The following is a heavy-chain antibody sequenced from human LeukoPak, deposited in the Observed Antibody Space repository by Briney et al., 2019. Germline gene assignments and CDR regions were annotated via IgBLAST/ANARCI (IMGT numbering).Heavy chain of an antibody. V-gene: IGHV1-2*02. J-gene: IGHJ4*02. D-gene: IGHD3-22*01. Sequence: VASVKVSCKASGYTFTGYYMHWVRQAPGQGLEWMGWINPNSGGTNYAQKFQGRVTMTRDTSISTAYMELSRLRSDDTAVYYCARDVPNYYDSSGYPYWGQGTLVTVSS. CDR3: ARDVPNYYDSSGYPY. CDR1: GYTFTGYY. CDR2: INPNSGGT.